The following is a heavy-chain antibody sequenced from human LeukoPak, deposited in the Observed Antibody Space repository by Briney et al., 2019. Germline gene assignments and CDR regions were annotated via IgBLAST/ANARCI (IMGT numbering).Heavy chain of an antibody. J-gene: IGHJ4*02. Sequence: GGSLRLSCAASGFTFDDYAMHWVRQAPGKGLEWVSGISWNSGSIGYADSVKGRFTISRDNAKNSLYLQMNSPRAEDTALYYCAKDIRRSLDYGGNSGLGYWGQGTLVTVSS. CDR1: GFTFDDYA. V-gene: IGHV3-9*01. CDR2: ISWNSGSI. D-gene: IGHD4-23*01. CDR3: AKDIRRSLDYGGNSGLGY.